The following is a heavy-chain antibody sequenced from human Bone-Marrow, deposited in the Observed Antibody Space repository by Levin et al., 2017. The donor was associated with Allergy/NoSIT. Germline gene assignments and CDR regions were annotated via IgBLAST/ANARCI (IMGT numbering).Heavy chain of an antibody. CDR3: ARGNSLTHEYHY. D-gene: IGHD2/OR15-2a*01. Sequence: ASVKVSCKTSGYTFTTYDITWVRQAAGQGLEWMGWVNPNTGYTDYARKFQDRVTRSSDTSKTNAYMELTSLTSNDTAIYYCARGNSLTHEYHYWGQGTLVTVSS. CDR1: GYTFTTYD. J-gene: IGHJ4*02. V-gene: IGHV1-8*01. CDR2: VNPNTGYT.